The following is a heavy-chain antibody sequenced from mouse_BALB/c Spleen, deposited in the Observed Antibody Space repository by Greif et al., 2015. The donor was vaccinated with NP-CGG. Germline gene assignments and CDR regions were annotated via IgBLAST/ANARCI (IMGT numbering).Heavy chain of an antibody. CDR3: TRYYRYEEGNFDY. CDR1: GFTFSSYT. Sequence: EVHLVESGGGLVKPGGSLKLSCAASGFTFSSYTMSWVRQTPEKRLEWVATISSGGSYTYYPDSVKGRFTISRDNAKNPLYLQMSSLKSEDTAMYYCTRYYRYEEGNFDYWGQGTTLTVSS. V-gene: IGHV5-6-4*01. CDR2: ISSGGSYT. D-gene: IGHD2-14*01. J-gene: IGHJ2*01.